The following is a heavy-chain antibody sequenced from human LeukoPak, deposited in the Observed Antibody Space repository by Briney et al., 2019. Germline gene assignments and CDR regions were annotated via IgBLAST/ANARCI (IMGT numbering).Heavy chain of an antibody. V-gene: IGHV3-7*01. J-gene: IGHJ4*02. CDR2: MKQDGSEK. CDR1: EFTFSSYW. D-gene: IGHD3-10*01. CDR3: AKVAKYYYGPETYYFFEQ. Sequence: GGSLRLSCVASEFTFSSYWMSWVRQAPGKGLEWVANMKQDGSEKYYVDSVKGRFTVSRDYAKNSLYLQMNSLRVEDTAVYYCAKVAKYYYGPETYYFFEQWGQGTPVTASS.